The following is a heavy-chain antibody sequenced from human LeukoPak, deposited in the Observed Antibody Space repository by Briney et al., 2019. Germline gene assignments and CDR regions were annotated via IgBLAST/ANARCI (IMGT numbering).Heavy chain of an antibody. CDR2: IYHSGST. Sequence: SETLSLTCNVSGGSISSGGYYWSWIRQPPGKGLEWIGYIYHSGSTYYNPSLKSRVTISVDRSKNQFSLKLSSVTAADTAVYYCARDSTGIAAAGKGYFQHWGQGTLVTVSS. CDR1: GGSISSGGYY. J-gene: IGHJ1*01. D-gene: IGHD6-13*01. CDR3: ARDSTGIAAAGKGYFQH. V-gene: IGHV4-30-2*01.